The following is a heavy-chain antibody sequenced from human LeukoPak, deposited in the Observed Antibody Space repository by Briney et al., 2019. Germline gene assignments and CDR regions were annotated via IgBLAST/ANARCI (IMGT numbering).Heavy chain of an antibody. V-gene: IGHV1-2*02. CDR1: GYTFTGYY. J-gene: IGHJ6*03. Sequence: GASVKVSCKASGYTFTGYYMHWVRQAPGQGLEWMGWINPNSDGTNYAQKFQGRVTMTRDTSISTAYMELSRLRSDDTAVYYCANTVSSGSSPYYYYYMDVWGKGTTVTVSS. CDR2: INPNSDGT. D-gene: IGHD3-10*01. CDR3: ANTVSSGSSPYYYYYMDV.